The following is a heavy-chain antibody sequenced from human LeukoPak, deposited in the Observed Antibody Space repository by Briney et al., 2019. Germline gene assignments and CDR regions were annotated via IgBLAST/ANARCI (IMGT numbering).Heavy chain of an antibody. Sequence: SETLSLTCAVYGGSFSGYYWSWIRQPPGKGLEWIGEINHSGSTNYNPSLKSRVTISVDTFKNQFSLKLSSVTAADTAVYYCARGDSGYDFVRYFDYWGQGTLVTVSS. D-gene: IGHD5-12*01. CDR2: INHSGST. CDR3: ARGDSGYDFVRYFDY. V-gene: IGHV4-34*01. CDR1: GGSFSGYY. J-gene: IGHJ4*02.